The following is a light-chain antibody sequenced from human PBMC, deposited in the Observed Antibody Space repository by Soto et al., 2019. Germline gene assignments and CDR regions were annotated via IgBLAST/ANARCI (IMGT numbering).Light chain of an antibody. Sequence: DIQMTQSPSTLSASVGDRVTITCRASQTVVNLAWYQQKPGKVPKLLIFQASTLETGVPSRFSGSGAGTEFTLSITSLQPDDFATYYCQHYDVYPYTFGQGTNLEIK. CDR1: QTVVN. CDR3: QHYDVYPYT. CDR2: QAS. V-gene: IGKV1-5*01. J-gene: IGKJ2*01.